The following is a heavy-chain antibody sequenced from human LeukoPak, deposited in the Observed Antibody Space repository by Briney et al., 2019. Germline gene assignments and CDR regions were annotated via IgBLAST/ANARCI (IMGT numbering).Heavy chain of an antibody. V-gene: IGHV3-30*18. D-gene: IGHD6-13*01. J-gene: IGHJ4*02. CDR2: ISYDGSNK. CDR1: GFTFSSYG. CDR3: AKQPSSWYPVEYYFDY. Sequence: PGGSLRLSCAASGFTFSSYGMHWVRQAPGKGLEWVAVISYDGSNKYYADSVKGRFTISRDNSKNTLYLQMNSLRAEDTAVYYCAKQPSSWYPVEYYFDYWGQGTLVTVSS.